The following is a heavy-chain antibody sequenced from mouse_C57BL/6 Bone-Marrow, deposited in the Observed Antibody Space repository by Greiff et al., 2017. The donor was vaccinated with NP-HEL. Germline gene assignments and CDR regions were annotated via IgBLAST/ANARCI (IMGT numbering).Heavy chain of an antibody. V-gene: IGHV5-17*01. Sequence: EVQLVESGGGLVKPGGSLKLSCAASGFTFSDYGMHWVRQAPEKGLEWVAYISSGSSTIYYADTVKGRFTSSRDNAKNTLFLQMTSLRSEDTAMYYCARGVTTVVAPYYYAMDYWGQGTSVTVSS. D-gene: IGHD1-1*01. J-gene: IGHJ4*01. CDR2: ISSGSSTI. CDR3: ARGVTTVVAPYYYAMDY. CDR1: GFTFSDYG.